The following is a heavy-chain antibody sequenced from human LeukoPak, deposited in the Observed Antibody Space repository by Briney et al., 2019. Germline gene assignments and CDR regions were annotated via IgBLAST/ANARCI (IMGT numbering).Heavy chain of an antibody. Sequence: GGSLRLSCAASGXNFSSYSVNWVRQAPGKGLEWVSSISSSSSYIYYAASVKGRFTISRDNAKNSLYLQMNSLRAEDTAVYYCARGELGRFDYWGQGTLVTVSS. CDR3: ARGELGRFDY. D-gene: IGHD7-27*01. J-gene: IGHJ4*02. CDR2: ISSSSSYI. CDR1: GXNFSSYS. V-gene: IGHV3-21*01.